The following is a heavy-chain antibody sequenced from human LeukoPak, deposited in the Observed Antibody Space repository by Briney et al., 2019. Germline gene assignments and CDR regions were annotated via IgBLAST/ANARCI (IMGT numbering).Heavy chain of an antibody. Sequence: SETLSLTCTVSGGSISSSSSYWGWIRQPSGKGLEWIGRIYYSGSTYYNPSLKSRVTMSVDMSKNQFSLKLRSVTATDTAVYYCARDVVAARGSFDYWGQGTLVTVSS. V-gene: IGHV4-39*07. J-gene: IGHJ4*02. D-gene: IGHD2-2*01. CDR1: GGSISSSSSY. CDR3: ARDVVAARGSFDY. CDR2: IYYSGST.